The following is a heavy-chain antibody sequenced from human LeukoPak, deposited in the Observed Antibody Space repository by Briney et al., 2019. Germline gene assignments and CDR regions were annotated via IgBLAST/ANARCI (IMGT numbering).Heavy chain of an antibody. CDR3: ATDRHWAFDY. Sequence: TGGSLRLSCAASGFTLSSYSMNWVRRAPGKGLEWVSYITGSSSTISYADSVKGRFTISRDNARSSLYLQMNSLRAEDTAVYYCATDRHWAFDYWGQGTLVTVSS. D-gene: IGHD3-16*01. CDR1: GFTLSSYS. V-gene: IGHV3-48*01. J-gene: IGHJ4*02. CDR2: ITGSSSTI.